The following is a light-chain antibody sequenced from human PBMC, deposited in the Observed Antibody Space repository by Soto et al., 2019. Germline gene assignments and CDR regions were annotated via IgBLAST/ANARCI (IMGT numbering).Light chain of an antibody. CDR1: QSVSSNY. CDR3: QQYGSSPIT. CDR2: GAS. Sequence: EIVLTQSPGTLSLSPGESATLSCRASQSVSSNYLAWYLQKPGQAPGLLIYGASSRATGIPDRFSGSGSGTDFTLTISRLEPEDFAVYYCQQYGSSPITFGQGTRLEIK. V-gene: IGKV3-20*01. J-gene: IGKJ5*01.